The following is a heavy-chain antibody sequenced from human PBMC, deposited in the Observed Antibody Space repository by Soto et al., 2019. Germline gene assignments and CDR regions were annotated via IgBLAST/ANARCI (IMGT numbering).Heavy chain of an antibody. CDR1: GFTFSTSV. D-gene: IGHD3-22*01. CDR3: AREEFEDGRGHFDY. Sequence: QVQLVASGGGVVQPGGSLRLSCAASGFTFSTSVMHWVRQAPGKGLEWMAIISYGGVNKYYADSVKGRFTISRDISESTLYLQMNSLRTEDTAVYYCAREEFEDGRGHFDYWGQGTLVSVSS. V-gene: IGHV3-30-3*01. CDR2: ISYGGVNK. J-gene: IGHJ4*02.